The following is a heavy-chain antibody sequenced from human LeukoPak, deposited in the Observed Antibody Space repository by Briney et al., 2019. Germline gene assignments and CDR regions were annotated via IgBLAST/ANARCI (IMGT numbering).Heavy chain of an antibody. D-gene: IGHD2-2*01. CDR1: GFTFSSYA. V-gene: IGHV3-23*01. Sequence: GGSLRLSCAASGFTFSSYAMSWVRQAPGKGVEGVSSINDSGDSTYYADSVKGRFTISRDNSKNTLYLLMNNLRAEDTAIFYCATAYCSSTSCPTWGQGTLVTVSS. J-gene: IGHJ5*02. CDR3: ATAYCSSTSCPT. CDR2: INDSGDST.